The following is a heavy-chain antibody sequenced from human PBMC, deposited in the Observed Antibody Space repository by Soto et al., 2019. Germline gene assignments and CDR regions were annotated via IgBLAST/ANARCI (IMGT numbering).Heavy chain of an antibody. V-gene: IGHV3-13*01. J-gene: IGHJ5*02. CDR1: GFTFSAYD. CDR3: ARQASYWHGGGGWLDP. Sequence: EVQLVESGGGLVQPGGSLRLSCAASGFTFSAYDMHWVRQATGKGLEWVAAIGTQHDTYYPDSVKGRFTISRENAKNSLYLKMNRLRAGEPAVDYCARQASYWHGGGGWLDPWGQGTLVTVSS. D-gene: IGHD2-8*02. CDR2: IGTQHDT.